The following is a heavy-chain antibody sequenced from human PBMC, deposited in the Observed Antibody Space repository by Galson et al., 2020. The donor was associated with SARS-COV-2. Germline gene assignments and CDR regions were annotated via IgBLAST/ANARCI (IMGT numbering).Heavy chain of an antibody. D-gene: IGHD3-22*01. J-gene: IGHJ4*02. Sequence: SETLSLTCTVSGGSISSGDYYWSWIRQPPGKGLEWIGYIYYSGSTYYNPSLTSRVTISVDTSKNQFSLKLSSVTAADTAVYYCARDDSSGYSSFDYWGQGTLVTVSS. CDR3: ARDDSSGYSSFDY. V-gene: IGHV4-30-4*01. CDR2: IYYSGST. CDR1: GGSISSGDYY.